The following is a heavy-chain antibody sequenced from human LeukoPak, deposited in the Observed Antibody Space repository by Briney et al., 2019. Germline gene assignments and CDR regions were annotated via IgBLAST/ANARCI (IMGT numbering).Heavy chain of an antibody. J-gene: IGHJ3*02. CDR3: ARDRATADSHAFDI. CDR1: GGSISSGGYY. Sequence: SETLSLTCTVSGGSISSGGYYWSWLRQHPGQGLEWIGYIYYSGSTYYNPSLKSRVTISADTSKNQFSLKLSSVTAADTAVYYCARDRATADSHAFDIWGQGTMVTVSS. D-gene: IGHD3-22*01. CDR2: IYYSGST. V-gene: IGHV4-31*03.